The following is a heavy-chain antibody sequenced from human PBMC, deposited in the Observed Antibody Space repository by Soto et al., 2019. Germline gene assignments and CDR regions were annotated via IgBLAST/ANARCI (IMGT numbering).Heavy chain of an antibody. CDR3: ALRSDTAWDLDY. J-gene: IGHJ4*02. V-gene: IGHV3-23*01. Sequence: SGGSLRLSCAASGFTFSSYAMSWVRQAPGKGLEWVSAISGSGGSTYYADSVKGRFTISRDNSKNTLYLQMNSLRAEDTAVYYCALRSDTAWDLDYWGQGTLVTVSS. CDR2: ISGSGGST. CDR1: GFTFSSYA. D-gene: IGHD5-18*01.